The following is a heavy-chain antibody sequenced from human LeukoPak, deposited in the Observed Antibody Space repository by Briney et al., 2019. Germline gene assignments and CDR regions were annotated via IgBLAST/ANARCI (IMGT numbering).Heavy chain of an antibody. CDR3: ARGVRFLEWLDY. CDR2: MNPNSGNT. J-gene: IGHJ4*02. CDR1: GYTFTSYD. V-gene: IGHV1-8*03. Sequence: GASVKVSCKASGYTFTSYDINWVRQATGQGLEWMGWMNPNSGNTGYALKFQGRVTITRNTSVSTAYMELSSLRSEDTAVYYCARGVRFLEWLDYWGQGTLVTVSS. D-gene: IGHD3-3*01.